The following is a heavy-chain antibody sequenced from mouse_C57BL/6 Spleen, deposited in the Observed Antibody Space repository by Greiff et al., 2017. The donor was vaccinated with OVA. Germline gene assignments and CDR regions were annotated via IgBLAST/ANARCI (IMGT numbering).Heavy chain of an antibody. CDR2: ISYDGSN. Sequence: DVKLQESGPGLVKPSQSLSLTCSVTGYSITSGYYWNWIRQFPGNKLEWMGYISYDGSNNYNPSLKNRISITRDTSKNQFFLKLNSVTTEDTATYYCARELTVYAMDYWGQGTSVTVSS. V-gene: IGHV3-6*01. CDR1: GYSITSGYY. J-gene: IGHJ4*01. D-gene: IGHD4-1*01. CDR3: ARELTVYAMDY.